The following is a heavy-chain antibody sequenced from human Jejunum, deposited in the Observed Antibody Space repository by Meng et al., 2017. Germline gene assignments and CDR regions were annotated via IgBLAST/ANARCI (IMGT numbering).Heavy chain of an antibody. CDR1: GGSISDYY. Sequence: QVKLQQWGAGLLTPSETLSLTCAVYGGSISDYYWTWIRKPPGKGLEWIGEINDSGSTNYNPSLKSRVTISVDTSKSQFYLRVSSVTAADTAVYYCARGNEYSNYGADFWGQGTLVTVSS. CDR3: ARGNEYSNYGADF. D-gene: IGHD4-11*01. J-gene: IGHJ4*02. CDR2: INDSGST. V-gene: IGHV4-34*01.